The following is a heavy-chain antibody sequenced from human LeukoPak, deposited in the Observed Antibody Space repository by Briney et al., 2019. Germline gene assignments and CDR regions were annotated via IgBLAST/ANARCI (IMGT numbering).Heavy chain of an antibody. CDR2: IKQDGSEK. Sequence: GGSLRLSCAASGFTFSSYWMSWVRQAPGKGLEWVANIKQDGSEKYYVDSVKGRFTISRDNAKNSLYLQMNSLRAEDTAVYYCARVEGYCSGGSCYIDWFDPWGQGTLVTVSS. CDR3: ARVEGYCSGGSCYIDWFDP. CDR1: GFTFSSYW. V-gene: IGHV3-7*01. D-gene: IGHD2-15*01. J-gene: IGHJ5*02.